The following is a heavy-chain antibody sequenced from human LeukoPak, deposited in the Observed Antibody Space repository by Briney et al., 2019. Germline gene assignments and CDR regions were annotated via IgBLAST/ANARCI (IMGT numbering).Heavy chain of an antibody. CDR2: ISSSSSYI. J-gene: IGHJ4*02. CDR1: GFTFSSYS. Sequence: GGSLRLSCAASGFTFSSYSMNWVRQAPGKGLEWVSSISSSSSYIYYADSVKGRFTISRDNAKNSLYPQMNSLRAEDTAVYYCARGSVSQWLGDYWGQGTLVTVSS. CDR3: ARGSVSQWLGDY. V-gene: IGHV3-21*01. D-gene: IGHD6-19*01.